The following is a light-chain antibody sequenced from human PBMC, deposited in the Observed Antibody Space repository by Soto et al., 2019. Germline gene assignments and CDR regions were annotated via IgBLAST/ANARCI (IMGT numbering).Light chain of an antibody. CDR3: QQYNSSPLT. Sequence: DIQMTQSPSTLSASVGDRVTITCRASQSISSWLAWYQQKPGKAPKLLIYDASSLESGVPSRFSGSGSGTEFTLTISSLQPDDFATYYCQQYNSSPLTFDGGTKVEIK. V-gene: IGKV1-5*01. CDR2: DAS. CDR1: QSISSW. J-gene: IGKJ4*01.